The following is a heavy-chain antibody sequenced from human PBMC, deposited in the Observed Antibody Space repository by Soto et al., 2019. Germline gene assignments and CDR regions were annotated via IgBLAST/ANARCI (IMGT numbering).Heavy chain of an antibody. CDR3: VTYYYPQGAPKGGAFDI. D-gene: IGHD3-10*01. Sequence: EVQLVESGGGLVKPGGSLRLSCAASGFTFSSYSMNWVRQAPGKGLEWVSSISSSSSYIYYADSVKGRFTISRDNAKNSLYLQMNSLRAEDTAVYYCVTYYYPQGAPKGGAFDIWGQGTMVTVSS. CDR1: GFTFSSYS. J-gene: IGHJ3*02. CDR2: ISSSSSYI. V-gene: IGHV3-21*01.